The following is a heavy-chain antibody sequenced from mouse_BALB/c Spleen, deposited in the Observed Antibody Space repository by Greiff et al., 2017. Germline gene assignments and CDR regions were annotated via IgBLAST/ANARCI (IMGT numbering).Heavy chain of an antibody. Sequence: DVMLVESGGGLVQPGGSRKLSCAASGFTFSSFGMHWVRQAPEKGLEWVAYISSGSSTIYYADTVKGRFTISRDNPKNTLFLQMTSLRSEDTAMYYCARYGSYWYFDVWGAGTTVTVSS. CDR1: GFTFSSFG. J-gene: IGHJ1*01. CDR3: ARYGSYWYFDV. D-gene: IGHD2-1*01. CDR2: ISSGSSTI. V-gene: IGHV5-17*02.